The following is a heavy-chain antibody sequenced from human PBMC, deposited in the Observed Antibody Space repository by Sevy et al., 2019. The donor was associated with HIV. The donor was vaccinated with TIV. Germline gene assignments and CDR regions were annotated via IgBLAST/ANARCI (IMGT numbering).Heavy chain of an antibody. V-gene: IGHV3-30-3*01. CDR1: GFTFSSYA. CDR3: ASPYDSSGPDAFDV. Sequence: GGSLRLSCAASGFTFSSYAMHWVRQAPGKGLEWVAVISYDGSNKYYADSVKGRFTISRDNSKNTLYLQMNSLRAEDTAVYYCASPYDSSGPDAFDVWGQGTMVTVSS. J-gene: IGHJ3*01. D-gene: IGHD3-22*01. CDR2: ISYDGSNK.